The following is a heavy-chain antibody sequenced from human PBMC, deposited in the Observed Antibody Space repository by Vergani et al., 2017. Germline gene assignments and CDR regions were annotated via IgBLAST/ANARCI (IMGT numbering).Heavy chain of an antibody. V-gene: IGHV3-30*18. Sequence: QVQLVESGGSVVQPGRSLRISCAASGFTFSNYGMHWVRQAPGQGLEWVAVISHDGNKKYYVDSVKGRLTISRDNSKNTLYLYMNSLRADDTAVYYCAKDPRLKEDYYYYYMDVWGKGTTVTVSS. CDR2: ISHDGNKK. J-gene: IGHJ6*03. CDR3: AKDPRLKEDYYYYYMDV. CDR1: GFTFSNYG.